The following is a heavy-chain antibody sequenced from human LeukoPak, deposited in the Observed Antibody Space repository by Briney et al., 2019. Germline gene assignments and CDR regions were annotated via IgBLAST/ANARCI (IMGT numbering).Heavy chain of an antibody. CDR2: IYHSGST. CDR1: GYSISSGYY. J-gene: IGHJ4*02. V-gene: IGHV4-38-2*02. Sequence: SETLSLTCTVSGYSISSGYYWGWIRQPPGKGLEWIGSIYHSGSTYYNPSLKSRVTISVDTSKSHFSLKLSSVTAADTAIYYCAIVTSHPRYFDRWGQGTLVTVSS. D-gene: IGHD3-9*01. CDR3: AIVTSHPRYFDR.